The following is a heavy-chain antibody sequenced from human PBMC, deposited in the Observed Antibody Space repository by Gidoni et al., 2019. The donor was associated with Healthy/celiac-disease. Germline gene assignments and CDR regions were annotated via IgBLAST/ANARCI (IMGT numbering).Heavy chain of an antibody. CDR1: GGSFSGYY. D-gene: IGHD2-2*01. CDR3: ARGVPAATGRWFDP. CDR2: INHSGST. V-gene: IGHV4-34*01. Sequence: QLQLQQWGAGLLKPSETLSLTCAVYGGSFSGYYWSWIRQPPGKGLEWIGEINHSGSTNYNPSLKSRVTISVDTSKNQFSLKLSSVTAADTAVYYCARGVPAATGRWFDPWGQGTLVTVSS. J-gene: IGHJ5*02.